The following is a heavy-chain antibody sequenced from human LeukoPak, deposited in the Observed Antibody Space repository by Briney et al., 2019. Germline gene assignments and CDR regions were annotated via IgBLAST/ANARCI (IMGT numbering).Heavy chain of an antibody. CDR3: ARHEGYYDSDGCNFDQ. CDR2: LYHTGRT. J-gene: IGHJ4*02. CDR1: GGSITSSSYY. V-gene: IGHV4-39*01. Sequence: SETLSLTCTISGGSITSSSYYWSWLRQSPGKGLEWIVSLYHTGRTYHNPSLKSRVTVSVDTSSNQISLRLDSVTAADTAVYYCARHEGYYDSDGCNFDQWGQGTLVTVSS. D-gene: IGHD3-22*01.